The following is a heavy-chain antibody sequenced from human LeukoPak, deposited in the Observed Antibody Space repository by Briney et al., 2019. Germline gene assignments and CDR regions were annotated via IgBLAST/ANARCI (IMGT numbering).Heavy chain of an antibody. CDR1: GFTFGDYA. D-gene: IGHD3-10*01. CDR3: TTMVRGALPPFDY. Sequence: PGGSLRLPCTASGFTFGDYAMSWFRQAPGKGLEWVGFIRSKAYGGTTEYAASVKGRFTISRDDSKSIAYLQMNSLKTEDTAVYYCTTMVRGALPPFDYWGQGTLVTVSS. CDR2: IRSKAYGGTT. V-gene: IGHV3-49*03. J-gene: IGHJ4*02.